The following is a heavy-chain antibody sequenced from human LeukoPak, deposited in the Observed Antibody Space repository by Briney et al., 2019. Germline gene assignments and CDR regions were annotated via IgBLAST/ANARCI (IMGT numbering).Heavy chain of an antibody. CDR3: AKTRYSSGWYDAFDI. CDR2: ISGSGGST. CDR1: GFTLSSYA. D-gene: IGHD6-19*01. V-gene: IGHV3-23*01. J-gene: IGHJ3*02. Sequence: GGSLRLSCAASGFTLSSYAMSWVRQAPGKGLEWVSVISGSGGSTYYADSVKGRFTISRDNSKNTLYLQMNGLRAEDTAVYYCAKTRYSSGWYDAFDIWGQGTMVTVSS.